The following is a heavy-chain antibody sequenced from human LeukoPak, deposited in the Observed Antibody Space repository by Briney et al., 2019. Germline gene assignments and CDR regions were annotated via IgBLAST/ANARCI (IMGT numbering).Heavy chain of an antibody. V-gene: IGHV3-15*01. D-gene: IGHD3-16*02. CDR2: IKSRSDGGTT. Sequence: YPGGSLRLSCAVSGFTFNNAWMHWVRQAPRKGLEWVGRIKSRSDGGTTDYAAPVKGRFTISRDDSKNTLYLQINSLKIEDTAVYHCISYSWGPPKWGQGTLVTVSS. CDR3: ISYSWGPPK. CDR1: GFTFNNAW. J-gene: IGHJ4*02.